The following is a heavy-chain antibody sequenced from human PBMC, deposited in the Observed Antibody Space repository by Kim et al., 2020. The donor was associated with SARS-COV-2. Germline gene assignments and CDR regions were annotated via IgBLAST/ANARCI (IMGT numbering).Heavy chain of an antibody. CDR1: GFTFSSYA. Sequence: GGSLRLSCAASGFTFSSYAMSWVRQAPGKGLEWVSAISGSGGSTYYADSVKGRFTISRDNSKNTLYLQMNSLRAEDTAVYYCAKALYEGSSGWYDGFDYWGQGTLVTVSS. CDR3: AKALYEGSSGWYDGFDY. CDR2: ISGSGGST. J-gene: IGHJ4*02. V-gene: IGHV3-23*01. D-gene: IGHD6-19*01.